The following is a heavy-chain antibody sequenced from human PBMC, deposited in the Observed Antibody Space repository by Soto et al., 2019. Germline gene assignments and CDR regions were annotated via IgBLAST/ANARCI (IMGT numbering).Heavy chain of an antibody. D-gene: IGHD3-10*01. Sequence: GGSLRLSCAASGFTFNDYGMHWVRQAPGKGLEWVAVISYDGSIQYYAGSVKGRFTISRDNSKNALYLQMNSLRAEDTAVYYCAKDFKGGSGVPPPYYFDYWGQGTLVTVSS. V-gene: IGHV3-30*18. CDR2: ISYDGSIQ. J-gene: IGHJ4*02. CDR1: GFTFNDYG. CDR3: AKDFKGGSGVPPPYYFDY.